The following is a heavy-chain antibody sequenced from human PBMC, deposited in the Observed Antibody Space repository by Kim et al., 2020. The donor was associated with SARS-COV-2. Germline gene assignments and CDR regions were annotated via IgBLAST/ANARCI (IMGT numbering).Heavy chain of an antibody. CDR1: GFTFFGHP. CDR2: IDGSDGTT. Sequence: GGSLRLSCTTSGFTFFGHPMSWVRQAPGKGLEWVSSIDGSDGTTYYVDSVKGRFSISRDDSRNTLYLQMSALRADDTATYYCLKGGWGWIWDYWGQGTLVTVSS. V-gene: IGHV3-23*01. CDR3: LKGGWGWIWDY. D-gene: IGHD2-21*01. J-gene: IGHJ4*02.